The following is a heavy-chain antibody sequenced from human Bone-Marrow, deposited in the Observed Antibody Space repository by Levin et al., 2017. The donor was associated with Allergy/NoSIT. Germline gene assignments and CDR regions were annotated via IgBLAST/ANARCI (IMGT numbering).Heavy chain of an antibody. J-gene: IGHJ6*02. CDR2: MNRLSTYV. V-gene: IGHV3-21*01. CDR3: ARDDLQTYYGMDV. Sequence: GGSLRLSCEASGFTLSSYNLNWVRQAPGKGLEWVSSMNRLSTYVYYADSVKGRFTISRDNAKNSLYLQMNSLRAEDTAVYYCARDDLQTYYGMDVWGQGTTVTVSS. CDR1: GFTLSSYN. D-gene: IGHD2-21*02.